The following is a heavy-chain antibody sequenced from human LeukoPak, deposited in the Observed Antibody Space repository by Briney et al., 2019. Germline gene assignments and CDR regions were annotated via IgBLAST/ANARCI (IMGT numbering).Heavy chain of an antibody. CDR2: INAYSGDT. Sequence: ASVKVSCKASGYTFSGYYIHWVRQAPRHGLEWLGWINAYSGDTDYARKFQGRVTMTRDTSISAAYMELSRLRSDDTAVYCCARDGEVLRFLQWCNPVDYWGQGPLVTVSS. CDR3: ARDGEVLRFLQWCNPVDY. V-gene: IGHV1-2*02. D-gene: IGHD3-3*01. CDR1: GYTFSGYY. J-gene: IGHJ4*02.